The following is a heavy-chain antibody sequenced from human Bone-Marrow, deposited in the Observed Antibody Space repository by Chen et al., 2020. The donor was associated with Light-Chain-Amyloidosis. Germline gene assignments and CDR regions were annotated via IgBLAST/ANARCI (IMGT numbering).Heavy chain of an antibody. CDR3: AKDISYDDILPGYPADAFDI. CDR2: IRGSGGSR. Sequence: EVQLVESGGGLLQRGGSLRLSCAASGFAFSSYAMSWVRQAPGEGLEWVSTIRGSGGSRYYGDSVEGRLTISRDNSKNALFLQMNSLRAEDTAVYYCAKDISYDDILPGYPADAFDIWGQGTMVTVSS. D-gene: IGHD3-9*01. CDR1: GFAFSSYA. V-gene: IGHV3-23*04. J-gene: IGHJ3*02.